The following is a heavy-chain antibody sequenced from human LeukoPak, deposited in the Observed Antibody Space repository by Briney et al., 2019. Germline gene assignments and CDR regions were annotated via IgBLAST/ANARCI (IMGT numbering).Heavy chain of an antibody. CDR1: GYTFTSYG. Sequence: ASVKVSCKASGYTFTSYGISWVRQAPGQGLEWMGWISAYNGNTNYAQKLQGRVTMTTDTSTSTAYMELWSLRSDDTAVYYCASNTPVVVVANSPHYYYGMDVWGQGTTVTVSS. J-gene: IGHJ6*02. CDR2: ISAYNGNT. CDR3: ASNTPVVVVANSPHYYYGMDV. V-gene: IGHV1-18*01. D-gene: IGHD2-15*01.